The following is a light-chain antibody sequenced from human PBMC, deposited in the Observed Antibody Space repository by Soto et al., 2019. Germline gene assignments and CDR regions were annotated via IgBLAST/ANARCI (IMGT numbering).Light chain of an antibody. CDR3: SSYTISSPDV. V-gene: IGLV2-14*01. Sequence: QSVLTQPASVSGSPGQSITISCTGTSSDVGGYNHVSWYQQHPGKAPKLVIYDVSDRPSGVSNRFSGSKSGNTASLTISGLQAEDEADYYCSSYTISSPDVFGTGTKLTVL. J-gene: IGLJ1*01. CDR1: SSDVGGYNH. CDR2: DVS.